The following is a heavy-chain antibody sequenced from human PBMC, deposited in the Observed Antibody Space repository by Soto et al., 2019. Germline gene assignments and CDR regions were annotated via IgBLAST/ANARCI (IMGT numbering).Heavy chain of an antibody. V-gene: IGHV3-33*01. CDR1: RFSFSSYS. CDR2: ICYDGSNK. D-gene: IGHD2-8*01. Sequence: PGGSLRLSCAASRFSFSSYSMHCVRQAPGKGLEWVAVICYDGSNKYYADSVKGRFTISRDNAKNTLSLQMNSLRAEDTAVYYCAGGFCTNAVCHTLDYWGQGTLVTVSS. CDR3: AGGFCTNAVCHTLDY. J-gene: IGHJ4*02.